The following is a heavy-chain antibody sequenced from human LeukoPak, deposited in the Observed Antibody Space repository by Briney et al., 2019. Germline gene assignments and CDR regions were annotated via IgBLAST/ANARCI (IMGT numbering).Heavy chain of an antibody. Sequence: GGSLRLSCEGSGFTFNIYAMTWVRQAPRKGLEWVSAISTSGGRTYYADSVKGRFTISRDNSKNTLYLQMNGLRAEDTAVYYCAKDGGYYYGGDGFYFFDYWGQGTLVTVSS. J-gene: IGHJ4*02. D-gene: IGHD3-10*01. CDR2: ISTSGGRT. V-gene: IGHV3-23*01. CDR3: AKDGGYYYGGDGFYFFDY. CDR1: GFTFNIYA.